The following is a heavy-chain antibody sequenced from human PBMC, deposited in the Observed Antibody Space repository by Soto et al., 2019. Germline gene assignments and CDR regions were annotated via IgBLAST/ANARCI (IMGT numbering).Heavy chain of an antibody. CDR1: GFTFSAYS. V-gene: IGHV3-21*01. Sequence: GGSLRLSCAASGFTFSAYSMSWVRQAPGKGLEWVSSITSRSDYIYYADSLKGRFTISRDNAKNSLYLQMHSLRAEDTAFYYCARVDGYTYPNDYWGQGTLVTVSS. CDR3: ARVDGYTYPNDY. J-gene: IGHJ4*02. CDR2: ITSRSDYI. D-gene: IGHD5-12*01.